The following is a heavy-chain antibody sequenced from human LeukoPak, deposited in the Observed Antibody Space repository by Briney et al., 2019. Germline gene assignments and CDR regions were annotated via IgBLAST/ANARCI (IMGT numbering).Heavy chain of an antibody. J-gene: IGHJ6*03. D-gene: IGHD7-27*01. CDR2: IYHSGST. CDR1: GYSISSGYY. Sequence: SETLSLTCTVSGYSISSGYYWGWIRQPPGKGLEWIGSIYHSGSTYYNPSLKSRVTISVDTSKNQFSLKLSSVTAADTAVYYCARLLGGGWYDYYYYMDVWGKGTTVTVSS. V-gene: IGHV4-38-2*02. CDR3: ARLLGGGWYDYYYYMDV.